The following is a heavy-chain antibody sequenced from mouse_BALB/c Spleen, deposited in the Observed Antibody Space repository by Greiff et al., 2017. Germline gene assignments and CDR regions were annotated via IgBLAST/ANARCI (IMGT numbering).Heavy chain of an antibody. CDR3: ARKDYYGYDVAMDY. D-gene: IGHD2-2*01. V-gene: IGHV1-14*01. Sequence: VQLKESGPELVKPGASVKMSCKASGYTFTSYVMHWVKQKPGQGLEWIGYINPYNDGTKYNEKFKGKATLTSDKSSSTAYMELSSLTSEDSAVYYCARKDYYGYDVAMDYWGQGTSVTVSS. J-gene: IGHJ4*01. CDR1: GYTFTSYV. CDR2: INPYNDGT.